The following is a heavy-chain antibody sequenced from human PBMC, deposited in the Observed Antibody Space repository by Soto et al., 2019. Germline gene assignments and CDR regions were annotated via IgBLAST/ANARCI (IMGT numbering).Heavy chain of an antibody. Sequence: GGSLRLSCAASGFTFSGSAIHWVRQASGKGLEWVGRIRSKANSYATAYAASVKGRFTISRDNSKNTLYLQMNNLRAEDTAVYYCAKAFYYGMDVWGQGTTVTVSS. CDR1: GFTFSGSA. CDR2: IRSKANSYAT. J-gene: IGHJ6*02. V-gene: IGHV3-73*01. CDR3: AKAFYYGMDV.